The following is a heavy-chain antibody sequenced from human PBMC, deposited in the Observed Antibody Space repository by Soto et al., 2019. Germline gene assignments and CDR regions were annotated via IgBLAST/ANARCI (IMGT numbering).Heavy chain of an antibody. V-gene: IGHV1-69*13. Sequence: ASVKVSCKASGGTFSSYAISWVRQAPGQGLEWMGGIIPIFGTANYAQKFQGRVTITADESTSTAYMELSSLRSEDTAVYYCARDLRGYYDSSGYYFRWFDPWGQGTLVTVSS. CDR3: ARDLRGYYDSSGYYFRWFDP. D-gene: IGHD3-22*01. CDR1: GGTFSSYA. J-gene: IGHJ5*02. CDR2: IIPIFGTA.